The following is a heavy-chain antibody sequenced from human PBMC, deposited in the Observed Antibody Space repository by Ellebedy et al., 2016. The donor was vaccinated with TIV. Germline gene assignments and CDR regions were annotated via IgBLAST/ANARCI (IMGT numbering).Heavy chain of an antibody. D-gene: IGHD3-10*01. CDR1: GFSFSSYW. CDR2: IRGDGGDT. Sequence: GGSLRLSXAASGFSFSSYWMHWVRQAPGKGLLWVSRIRGDGGDTNYADSVKGRFTISRDNAQNTLYLQLNDLRADDTAVYYCARDLVLGSGSSDSWGQGTLVTVSS. V-gene: IGHV3-74*01. J-gene: IGHJ5*02. CDR3: ARDLVLGSGSSDS.